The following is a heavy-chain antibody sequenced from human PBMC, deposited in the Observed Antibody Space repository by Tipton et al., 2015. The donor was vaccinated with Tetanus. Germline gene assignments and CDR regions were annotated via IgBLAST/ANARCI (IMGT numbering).Heavy chain of an antibody. CDR3: ARGGPESRWYFDL. CDR1: GGSINSSHHF. J-gene: IGHJ2*01. V-gene: IGHV4-39*07. CDR2: IYYRGST. Sequence: TLSLTCTVSGGSINSSHHFWGWIRQPPGKGLEWIGAIYYRGSTFYNPSLRSRVTLSVDTSQKQFSLNLRSMTAADTAVYYCARGGPESRWYFDLWGRGTLVTVSS.